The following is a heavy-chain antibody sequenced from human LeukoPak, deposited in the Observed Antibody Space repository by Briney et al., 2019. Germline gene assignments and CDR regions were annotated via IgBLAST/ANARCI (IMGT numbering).Heavy chain of an antibody. CDR3: ARATVAGVGSYYYGMDI. D-gene: IGHD6-19*01. Sequence: QPGGSLRLSCAASGFTVSSNYMSWVRQAPGKGLEWVSVIYSGGSTYYADSVKGRFTISRDNSKNTLYLQMNSLRAEDTAVYYCARATVAGVGSYYYGMDIWGQGTTVTVSS. V-gene: IGHV3-66*02. J-gene: IGHJ6*02. CDR2: IYSGGST. CDR1: GFTVSSNY.